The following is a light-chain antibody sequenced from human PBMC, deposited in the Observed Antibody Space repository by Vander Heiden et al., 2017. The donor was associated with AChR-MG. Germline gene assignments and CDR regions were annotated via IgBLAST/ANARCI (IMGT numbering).Light chain of an antibody. CDR2: AAS. CDR3: QHSDSIPLWT. J-gene: IGKJ1*01. V-gene: IGKV1-39*01. CDR1: QSIGTY. Sequence: DIQMTQSPSSLSASVGERITITCRASQSIGTYLNWYQQKTGKAPKVLIYAASNLQSGVPSRFVGSGYGTDFTLIITSRQPEDFAPYYCQHSDSIPLWTFGQGTKVEMK.